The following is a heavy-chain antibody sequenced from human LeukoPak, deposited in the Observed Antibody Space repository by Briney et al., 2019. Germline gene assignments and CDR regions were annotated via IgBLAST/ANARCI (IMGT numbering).Heavy chain of an antibody. J-gene: IGHJ5*02. D-gene: IGHD6-13*01. CDR1: GGSFSGYY. V-gene: IGHV4-34*01. Sequence: SETLSLTCAVYGGSFSGYYWSWIRQPPGKGLEWIGEINHSGSTNYNPSLKSRVTISVDTSKNQFSLKLSSVTAADTAVYYCARGTQQLHWFDPWGQGTLVTVSS. CDR3: ARGTQQLHWFDP. CDR2: INHSGST.